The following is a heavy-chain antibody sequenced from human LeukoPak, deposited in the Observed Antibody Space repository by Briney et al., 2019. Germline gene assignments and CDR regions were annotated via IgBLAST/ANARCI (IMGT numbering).Heavy chain of an antibody. CDR2: INPNSGGT. D-gene: IGHD6-13*01. CDR3: ARVGEQQLGEPFDY. Sequence: ASVKVSCKASGYTFIGYYMHWVRQAPGQGLEWMGWINPNSGGTNYAQKFQGRVTMTRDTSISTAYMELGSLRSEDTAVYYCARVGEQQLGEPFDYWGQGTLVTVSS. J-gene: IGHJ4*02. CDR1: GYTFIGYY. V-gene: IGHV1-2*02.